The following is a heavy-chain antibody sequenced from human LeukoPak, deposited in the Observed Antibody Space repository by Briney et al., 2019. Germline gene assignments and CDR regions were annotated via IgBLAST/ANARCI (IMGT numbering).Heavy chain of an antibody. CDR2: IYYSGST. J-gene: IGHJ4*02. Sequence: SETLSLTCTVSGGSISSGDYYWSWIRQPPGKGLEWIGYIYYSGSTYYNPSLKSRVTISVDTSKNQFSLKLSSVTAADTAVYYCARVRRDGYNSPDYWGQGTLVPVSS. CDR1: GGSISSGDYY. D-gene: IGHD5-24*01. V-gene: IGHV4-30-4*02. CDR3: ARVRRDGYNSPDY.